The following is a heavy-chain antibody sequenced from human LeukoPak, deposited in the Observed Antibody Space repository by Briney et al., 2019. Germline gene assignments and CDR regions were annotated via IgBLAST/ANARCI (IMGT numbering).Heavy chain of an antibody. CDR2: INSDGRST. CDR1: GLTFSTYW. D-gene: IGHD6-19*01. J-gene: IGHJ4*02. Sequence: PGGSLRLSCAASGLTFSTYWMHWVRQAPGNGLVWVSRINSDGRSTTYADFVKGRFTISRDNAKNTLYLQMNSLRAEDTAVYYCAREGTSGWYYFDYWGQGTLVTVSS. CDR3: AREGTSGWYYFDY. V-gene: IGHV3-74*01.